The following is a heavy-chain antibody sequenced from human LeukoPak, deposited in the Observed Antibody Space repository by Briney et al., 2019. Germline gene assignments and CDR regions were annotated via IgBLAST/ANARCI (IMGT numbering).Heavy chain of an antibody. CDR2: VSAGGGST. CDR3: AKDVSGSGSSY. Sequence: PGGSLRLSCAASGFTFSSYAMSWVRQAPGKGLDWVSAVSAGGGSTYYADSVRGRFTISRDNSKKTLYLQMNSLRVEDTAVYYCAKDVSGSGSSYWGQGTLVTVSS. D-gene: IGHD3-10*01. J-gene: IGHJ4*02. V-gene: IGHV3-23*01. CDR1: GFTFSSYA.